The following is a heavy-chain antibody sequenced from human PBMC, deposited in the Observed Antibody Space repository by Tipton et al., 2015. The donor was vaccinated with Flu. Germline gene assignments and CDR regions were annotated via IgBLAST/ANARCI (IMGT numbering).Heavy chain of an antibody. CDR2: LRGSGSNT. D-gene: IGHD6-13*01. J-gene: IGHJ4*02. Sequence: GSLRLSCAASGFTFNTDAMSWVRQAPGKGLEWVSGLRGSGSNTYYADSVKGRFTISRDNAKNSLYLQMNSLRAEDTAVYYCARDISSSSDFDYWGQGTLVTVSS. CDR3: ARDISSSSDFDY. V-gene: IGHV3-23*01. CDR1: GFTFNTDA.